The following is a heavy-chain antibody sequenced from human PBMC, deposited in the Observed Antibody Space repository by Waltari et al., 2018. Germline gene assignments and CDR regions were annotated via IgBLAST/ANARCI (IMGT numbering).Heavy chain of an antibody. CDR3: ARVLLERRGPFDY. CDR2: ISSSSSSI. CDR1: GFTFSNYA. Sequence: EVQLVESGGGLVQPGGSLLLSCAASGFTFSNYAMTWVRQAPGKGLEWVSYISSSSSSIYYADSVKGRFTLSRDNAKNSLYLQMNSLRAEDTAVYYCARVLLERRGPFDYWGQGTLVAVSS. V-gene: IGHV3-48*01. J-gene: IGHJ4*02. D-gene: IGHD1-1*01.